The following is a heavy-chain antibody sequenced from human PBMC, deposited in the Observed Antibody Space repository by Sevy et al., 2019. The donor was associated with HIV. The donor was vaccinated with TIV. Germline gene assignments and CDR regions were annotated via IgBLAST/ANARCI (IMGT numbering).Heavy chain of an antibody. D-gene: IGHD1-26*01. V-gene: IGHV3-33*01. J-gene: IGHJ6*02. CDR2: IWYDGSNK. CDR3: ARDGWELPAFMDV. Sequence: GGSLRLSCAASGFTFSSYGMHWVRQAPGKGLEWVAVIWYDGSNKYYADSVKGRFTISRDNSKNTRYLQMNSLRAEDTAVYYCARDGWELPAFMDVWDQGTTVTVSS. CDR1: GFTFSSYG.